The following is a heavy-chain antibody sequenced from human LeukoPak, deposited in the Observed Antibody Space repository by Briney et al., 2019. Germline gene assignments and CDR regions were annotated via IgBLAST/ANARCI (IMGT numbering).Heavy chain of an antibody. V-gene: IGHV4-39*07. J-gene: IGHJ6*03. CDR3: ARDRIAAADPTYYYYYYMDV. CDR1: GGSISSSSYY. Sequence: SETLSLTCTVSGGSISSSSYYRGWIRQPPGKGLEWIGSIYYSGSTYYNPSLKSRVTISVDTSKDQFSLKLSSVTAADTAVYYCARDRIAAADPTYYYYYYMDVWGKGTTVTVSS. CDR2: IYYSGST. D-gene: IGHD6-13*01.